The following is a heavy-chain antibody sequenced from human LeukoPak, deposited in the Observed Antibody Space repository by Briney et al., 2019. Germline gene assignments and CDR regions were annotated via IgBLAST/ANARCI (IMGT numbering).Heavy chain of an antibody. D-gene: IGHD6-19*01. CDR2: ISGSGGST. J-gene: IGHJ4*02. CDR1: GFTFSSYA. Sequence: GGSLRHSCAASGFTFSSYAMSWVRQAPGKGLEWVSAISGSGGSTYYADSVKGRFSISRDNSKNTMYLQMNSLRAEDTAVYYCAKDRDPGIAVAGTRFDYWGQGTLVTVSS. V-gene: IGHV3-23*01. CDR3: AKDRDPGIAVAGTRFDY.